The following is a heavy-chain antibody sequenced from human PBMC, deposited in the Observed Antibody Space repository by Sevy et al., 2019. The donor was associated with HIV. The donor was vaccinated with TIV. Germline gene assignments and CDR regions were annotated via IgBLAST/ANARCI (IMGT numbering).Heavy chain of an antibody. D-gene: IGHD3-3*01. J-gene: IGHJ6*02. CDR3: ARGIFPYDFWSGPRGGMDV. CDR1: GYTFTSYY. CDR2: INPSGGST. Sequence: ASVKVSCKASGYTFTSYYMHWVRQAPGQGLEWMGIINPSGGSTSYALKFQGRVTMTRDTSTSTVYMELSSLRSEDTAVYYCARGIFPYDFWSGPRGGMDVWGHGTTVTVSS. V-gene: IGHV1-46*01.